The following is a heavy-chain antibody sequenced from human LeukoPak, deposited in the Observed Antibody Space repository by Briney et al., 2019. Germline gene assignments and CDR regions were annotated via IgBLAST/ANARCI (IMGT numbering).Heavy chain of an antibody. V-gene: IGHV5-51*01. CDR3: ARHKRSRSGSYYDVDY. CDR2: IYPGDSDT. Sequence: GESLKISCKGSGYSFTSYWIGWVRQMPGKGLEWMGIIYPGDSDTRYSPSFQGQVTISADKSISTAYLQWSSLKASDTAMYYRARHKRSRSGSYYDVDYWGQGTLVTVSS. D-gene: IGHD1-26*01. CDR1: GYSFTSYW. J-gene: IGHJ4*02.